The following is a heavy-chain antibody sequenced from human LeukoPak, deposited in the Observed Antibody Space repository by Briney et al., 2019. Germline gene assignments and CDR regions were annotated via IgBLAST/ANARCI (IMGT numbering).Heavy chain of an antibody. CDR1: GFTFSDHY. V-gene: IGHV3-72*01. CDR3: ARVGPYSIDAFDL. CDR2: TRKKGKSYST. J-gene: IGHJ3*01. Sequence: GGSLRLSCATSGFTFSDHYMDWVRQAPGMGLEWVGRTRKKGKSYSTEYAASVKGRFTMSRDDSKDSVYLQMNSLKTEDTAVYYCARVGPYSIDAFDLWGPGTRVTVSS. D-gene: IGHD1-26*01.